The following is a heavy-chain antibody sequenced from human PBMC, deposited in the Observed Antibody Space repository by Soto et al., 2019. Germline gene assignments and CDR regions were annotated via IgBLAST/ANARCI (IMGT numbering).Heavy chain of an antibody. V-gene: IGHV1-46*01. D-gene: IGHD5-18*01. CDR1: GYTFTHYY. CDR2: INPNGGST. Sequence: QVQLVQSGAEVKKPGASVKVSCKASGYTFTHYYIHWVRQAHGQGLEWMGIINPNGGSTTYAQKFRAGFTMTRDTSTSTVYMELSSLSSEVSAVYYCATSVNSAMAFDYWGQGTLVTVSS. CDR3: ATSVNSAMAFDY. J-gene: IGHJ4*02.